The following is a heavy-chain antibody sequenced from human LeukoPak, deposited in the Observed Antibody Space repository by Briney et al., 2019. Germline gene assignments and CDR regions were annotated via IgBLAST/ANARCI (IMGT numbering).Heavy chain of an antibody. V-gene: IGHV4-59*08. Sequence: SETLSLTCTVSGGSISGYYWSWIRQPPGKGLEWIGYIYHNGGTNYNPSLQSRLTISVDTSKNQFSLKLSSVTAADTAVYYCARHLRAVAGGRYYDYWGQGTQVTVSS. CDR2: IYHNGGT. J-gene: IGHJ4*02. CDR1: GGSISGYY. CDR3: ARHLRAVAGGRYYDY. D-gene: IGHD6-19*01.